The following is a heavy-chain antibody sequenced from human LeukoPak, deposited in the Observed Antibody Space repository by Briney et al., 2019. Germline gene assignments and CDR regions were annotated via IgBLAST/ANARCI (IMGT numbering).Heavy chain of an antibody. V-gene: IGHV3-9*01. CDR1: GFTFDDYA. CDR3: AQGGSSFTGYYFDY. CDR2: ISWNSGSI. D-gene: IGHD6-13*01. Sequence: GGSLRLSCAASGFTFDDYAMHWVRQAPGKGLEWVSGISWNSGSIGYADSVKGRFTISRDNAKNSLYLQMNSLRAEDTALYYCAQGGSSFTGYYFDYWGQGTLVTVSS. J-gene: IGHJ4*02.